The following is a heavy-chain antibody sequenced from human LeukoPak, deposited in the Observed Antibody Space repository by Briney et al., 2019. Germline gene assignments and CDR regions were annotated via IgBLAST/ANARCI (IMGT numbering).Heavy chain of an antibody. J-gene: IGHJ2*01. CDR2: IIPIFGIA. CDR1: GGTFSSYA. CDR3: ARALGHYYDSSGYPSYWYFDL. V-gene: IGHV1-69*04. D-gene: IGHD3-22*01. Sequence: SVKVSCKASGGTFSSYAISWVRQAPGQGFEWMGRIIPIFGIANYAQKFQGRVTITADKSTSTAYMELSSLRSEDTAVYYCARALGHYYDSSGYPSYWYFDLWGRGTLVTVSS.